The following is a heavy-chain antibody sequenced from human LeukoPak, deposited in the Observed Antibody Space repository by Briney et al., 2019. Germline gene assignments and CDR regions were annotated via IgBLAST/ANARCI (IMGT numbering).Heavy chain of an antibody. CDR2: ISAYNGNT. Sequence: VASVKVSCKASGYTFTSYGISWVRQAPGQGLEWMGWISAYNGNTSYAQKLQGRVTMTTDTSTSTAYMELRSLRSDDTAVYYCARVYCCGWYGFVYYYYGMDVWGQGTTVTVSS. CDR3: ARVYCCGWYGFVYYYYGMDV. D-gene: IGHD6-13*01. V-gene: IGHV1-18*01. J-gene: IGHJ6*02. CDR1: GYTFTSYG.